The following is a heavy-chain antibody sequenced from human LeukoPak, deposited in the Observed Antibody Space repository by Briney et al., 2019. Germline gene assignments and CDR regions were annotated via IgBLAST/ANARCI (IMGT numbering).Heavy chain of an antibody. V-gene: IGHV3-48*03. CDR2: ISSSGYTI. CDR3: AKKLSGTYEEGMQQ. CDR1: GFTFSSYE. J-gene: IGHJ1*01. Sequence: GGSLRLSCAASGFTFSSYEMKWVRQAPGKGLEWVSYISSSGYTIYYADSVKGRFTISRDNAKNSLYLQMNSLRAEDTAVYYCAKKLSGTYEEGMQQWGQGTLVSVSS. D-gene: IGHD1-26*01.